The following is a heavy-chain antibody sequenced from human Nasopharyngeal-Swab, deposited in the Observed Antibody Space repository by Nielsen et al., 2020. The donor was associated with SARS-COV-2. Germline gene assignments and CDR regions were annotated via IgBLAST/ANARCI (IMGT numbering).Heavy chain of an antibody. CDR3: TRVRIAVAGTQAFDI. V-gene: IGHV4-59*13. J-gene: IGHJ3*02. D-gene: IGHD6-19*01. CDR2: IYYSGST. Sequence: SETLSLTCTVSGGSISSDYWSWIRQPPGKGLEWIGYIYYSGSTKYNPSLKSRVTISVDTSKNQFSLKLCSVTAADTAVYYCTRVRIAVAGTQAFDIWGQGTMVTVSS. CDR1: GGSISSDY.